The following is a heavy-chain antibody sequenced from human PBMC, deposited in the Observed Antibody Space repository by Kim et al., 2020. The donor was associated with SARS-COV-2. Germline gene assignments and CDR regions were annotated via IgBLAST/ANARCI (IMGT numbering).Heavy chain of an antibody. CDR1: GYTFTGYY. CDR2: INPNSGGT. Sequence: ASVKVSCKASGYTFTGYYMHWVRQAPGQGLEWMGRINPNSGGTNYAQKFQGRVTMTRDTSISTAYMELSRLRSDDTAVYYCAVSIQSIATSLTDYWGQGTLVTVSS. D-gene: IGHD6-6*01. CDR3: AVSIQSIATSLTDY. J-gene: IGHJ4*02. V-gene: IGHV1-2*06.